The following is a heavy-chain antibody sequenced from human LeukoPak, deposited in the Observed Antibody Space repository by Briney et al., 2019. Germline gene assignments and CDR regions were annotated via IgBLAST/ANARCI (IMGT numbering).Heavy chain of an antibody. CDR1: GFTFDDYA. Sequence: PAGGSLRLSCAASGFTFDDYAMHWVRQAPGKGLEWVSGISWNSGSIGYADSVKGRFTISRDNAKNSLYLQMNSLRAEDTALYDCARELGYCSSTSCYPLDYWGQGTLVTVSS. CDR3: ARELGYCSSTSCYPLDY. J-gene: IGHJ4*02. D-gene: IGHD2-2*01. CDR2: ISWNSGSI. V-gene: IGHV3-9*01.